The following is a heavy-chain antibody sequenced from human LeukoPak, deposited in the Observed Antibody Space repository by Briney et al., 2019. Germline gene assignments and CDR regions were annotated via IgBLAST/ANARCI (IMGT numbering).Heavy chain of an antibody. D-gene: IGHD3-22*01. CDR3: ARDLLTYYYDSSGPLHNAFDI. CDR1: GFTFSSYW. CDR2: IKQDGSEK. Sequence: GGSLRLSCAASGFTFSSYWMSWVRQAPGKGLEWVANIKQDGSEKYYVDSVKGRFTISRDNAKNSLYPQMNSLRAEDTAVYYCARDLLTYYYDSSGPLHNAFDIWGQGTMVTVSS. V-gene: IGHV3-7*01. J-gene: IGHJ3*02.